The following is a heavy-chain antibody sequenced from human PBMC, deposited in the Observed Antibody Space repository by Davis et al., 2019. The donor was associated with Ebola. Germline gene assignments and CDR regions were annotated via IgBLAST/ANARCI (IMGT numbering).Heavy chain of an antibody. V-gene: IGHV4-4*02. D-gene: IGHD3-10*01. J-gene: IGHJ6*02. CDR1: GGSTSSSNW. CDR2: INHSGST. CDR3: ARGLTMVQGVILRAYGMDV. Sequence: MPSETLSLTCAVSGGSTSSSNWWSWVRQPPGKGLEWLGEINHSGSTNYNPSLKSRVTISVDKSKNQFSLKLSSVTAADTAVYYCARGLTMVQGVILRAYGMDVWGQGTTVTVSS.